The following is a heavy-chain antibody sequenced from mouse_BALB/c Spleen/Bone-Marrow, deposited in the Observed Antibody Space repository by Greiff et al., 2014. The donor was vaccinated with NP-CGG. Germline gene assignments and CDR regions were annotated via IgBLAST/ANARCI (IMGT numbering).Heavy chain of an antibody. J-gene: IGHJ2*01. CDR2: ISSGRSNI. V-gene: IGHV5-17*02. D-gene: IGHD4-1*01. Sequence: EVKVVESGGGLVQPGGSRKLSCAASGFTFSSFGMHWVRQAPEKGLEWVAYISSGRSNIYYADTVKGRFTISRDNPKNTLFLQTTSLRSEDTAMYYCTRGGNWDDFDYWGQGTTLTVSS. CDR1: GFTFSSFG. CDR3: TRGGNWDDFDY.